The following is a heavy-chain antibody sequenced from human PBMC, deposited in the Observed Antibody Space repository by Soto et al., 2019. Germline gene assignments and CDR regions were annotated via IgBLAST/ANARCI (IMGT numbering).Heavy chain of an antibody. CDR2: IHSGGST. V-gene: IGHV3-66*01. CDR3: ARDVVADRRAGGDY. D-gene: IGHD6-6*01. Sequence: EVQLVESGGGLVQPGGSLRLSCAASGFTVSSNNMTWVRQAPGKGLEWVSVIHSGGSTYYADAVKGRFTISRDNSENTLYLQMNSLRAEDTAVYFCARDVVADRRAGGDYWGQGTLVTVSS. J-gene: IGHJ4*02. CDR1: GFTVSSNN.